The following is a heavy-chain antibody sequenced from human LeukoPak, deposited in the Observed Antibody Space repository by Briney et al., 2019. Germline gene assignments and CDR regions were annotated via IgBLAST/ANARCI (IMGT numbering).Heavy chain of an antibody. CDR2: IYPGDSDT. J-gene: IGHJ4*02. V-gene: IGHV5-51*01. D-gene: IGHD2-2*01. Sequence: PGESLKISCRGSGYSFTTYWIGWVRQMPGKGLEWMVIIYPGDSDTRYSPSFQGQVTMSADKSINTAYLQWSSLKASDTAMYYCARRQGCSSTSCPPDSWGQGTLVTVSS. CDR3: ARRQGCSSTSCPPDS. CDR1: GYSFTTYW.